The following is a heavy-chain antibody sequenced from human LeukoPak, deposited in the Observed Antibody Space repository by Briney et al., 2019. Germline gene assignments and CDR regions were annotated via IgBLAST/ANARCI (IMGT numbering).Heavy chain of an antibody. CDR1: GISISSSTYY. CDR3: ARRPSGDSVRGLDV. Sequence: TSETLSLTCTVSGISISSSTYYWGWIRQPPGKGLEWIGSVYNDGNTYYNPSLRSRVTISVDTSKSQFSLMLSSVTAADTAVYYCARRPSGDSVRGLDVWGQGTTVTVSS. V-gene: IGHV4-39*01. CDR2: VYNDGNT. J-gene: IGHJ6*02. D-gene: IGHD2-21*02.